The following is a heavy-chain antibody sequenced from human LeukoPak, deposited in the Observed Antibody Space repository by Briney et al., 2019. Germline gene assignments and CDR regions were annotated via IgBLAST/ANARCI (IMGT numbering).Heavy chain of an antibody. CDR1: GGSFSNYY. J-gene: IGHJ4*02. Sequence: SETLSLTCAVYGGSFSNYYWSWIRQPPGKRLEWIGSIYTNGSTHYNPSLKSRVSISVGSKNQFHLKVRSVTATDTAMYYCAREFSGYDLEYFDYWGQGTLVTVSS. CDR2: IYTNGST. D-gene: IGHD5-12*01. CDR3: AREFSGYDLEYFDY. V-gene: IGHV4-59*01.